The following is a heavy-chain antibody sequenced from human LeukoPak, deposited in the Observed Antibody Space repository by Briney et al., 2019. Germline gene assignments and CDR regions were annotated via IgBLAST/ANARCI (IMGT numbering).Heavy chain of an antibody. CDR3: ARAHIVVVPAANLHWFDP. CDR2: ISYDGSNK. Sequence: GGSLRLSCAASGFTFSSYAMHWVRQAPGKGLEWVAVISYDGSNKYYADSVKGRFTISRDNSKNTLYLQMNSLRAEDTAVYYCARAHIVVVPAANLHWFDPWGQGTLVTVSS. D-gene: IGHD2-2*01. V-gene: IGHV3-30-3*01. CDR1: GFTFSSYA. J-gene: IGHJ5*02.